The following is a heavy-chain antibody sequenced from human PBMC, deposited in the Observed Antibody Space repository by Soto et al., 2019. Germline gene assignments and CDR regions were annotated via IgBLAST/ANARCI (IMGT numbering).Heavy chain of an antibody. D-gene: IGHD3-22*01. V-gene: IGHV1-69*02. CDR1: GDTFSSYT. J-gene: IGHJ6*02. Sequence: QVQLVQSGAEVKKPGSSVKVSCKASGDTFSSYTITWVRQAPGQGLEWMGRNIPFLGIANYAQKFQGRVTITADKSTSTAYMELSSLKSEDTAAYYCARGRDYDSSGYHYAMDVWGQGTTVTVSS. CDR3: ARGRDYDSSGYHYAMDV. CDR2: NIPFLGIA.